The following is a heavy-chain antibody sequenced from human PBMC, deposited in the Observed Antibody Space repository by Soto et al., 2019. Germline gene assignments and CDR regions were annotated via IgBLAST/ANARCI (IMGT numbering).Heavy chain of an antibody. CDR2: ISGSGGST. D-gene: IGHD3-3*01. Sequence: GGSLRFSCAASVFTFSSYSMSLVRQAPGKGLEWVAAISGSGGSTYYADSVKGRFTISRDNPKNTLYLQMNSRRAEDTAVYHCAKDEIYDFWSGYHAPDLMEVWGQGTTVTVSS. CDR1: VFTFSSYS. J-gene: IGHJ6*01. V-gene: IGHV3-23*01. CDR3: AKDEIYDFWSGYHAPDLMEV.